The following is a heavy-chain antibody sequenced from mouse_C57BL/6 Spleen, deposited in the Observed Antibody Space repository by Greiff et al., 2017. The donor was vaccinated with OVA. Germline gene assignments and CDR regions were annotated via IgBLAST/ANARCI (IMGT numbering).Heavy chain of an antibody. CDR2: ISYDGSN. CDR3: AREGLRLYYFDY. D-gene: IGHD1-1*01. CDR1: GYSITSGYY. Sequence: EVKLQESGPGLVKPSQSLSLTCSVTGYSITSGYYWNWIRQFPGNKLEWMGYISYDGSNNYNPSLKNRISITRDTSKNQFFLKLNSVTTEDTATYYCAREGLRLYYFDYWGQGTTLTVSS. J-gene: IGHJ2*01. V-gene: IGHV3-6*01.